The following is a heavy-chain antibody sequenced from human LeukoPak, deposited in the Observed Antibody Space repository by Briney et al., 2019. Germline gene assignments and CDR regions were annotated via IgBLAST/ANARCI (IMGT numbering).Heavy chain of an antibody. Sequence: GGSLRLSCAASGFTFEDYGMSWVRQAPGKGLEWVSGINWNGGSTGYADSVKGRFTISRDNAKNSLYLQMNSLRAEDTALYYCARDGGHTVTGGFDYWGQGTLVTVSS. CDR1: GFTFEDYG. CDR3: ARDGGHTVTGGFDY. V-gene: IGHV3-20*04. J-gene: IGHJ4*02. CDR2: INWNGGST. D-gene: IGHD4-17*01.